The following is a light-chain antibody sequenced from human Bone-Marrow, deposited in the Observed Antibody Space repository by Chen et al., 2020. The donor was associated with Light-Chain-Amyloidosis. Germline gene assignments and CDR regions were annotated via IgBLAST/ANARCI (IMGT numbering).Light chain of an antibody. J-gene: IGKJ1*01. V-gene: IGKV1-5*03. CDR1: QTINNW. CDR2: KAS. Sequence: DIQITQSPSTLSASVGDRVTITCRTSQTINNWVAWYQQKPGKAPKLLIYKASSLESGVPSRFSGSGSGTEFTLTISSLQPDDFATYYCQQYNSYSRTFGPGTNVEI. CDR3: QQYNSYSRT.